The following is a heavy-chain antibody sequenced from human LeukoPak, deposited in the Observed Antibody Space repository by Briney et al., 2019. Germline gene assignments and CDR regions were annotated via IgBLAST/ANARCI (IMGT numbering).Heavy chain of an antibody. D-gene: IGHD2-21*02. V-gene: IGHV3-21*01. J-gene: IGHJ4*02. CDR1: GFNFNIYG. CDR2: ISSESTNI. Sequence: GGSLRLSCAASGFNFNIYGMNWVRQAPGKGLEWVSSISSESTNIYYTDSVKGRFTIARDNAKNSLYLQMNNLIPEDTAVYYCSRDGSGSGDVWGQGTLVTVSS. CDR3: SRDGSGSGDV.